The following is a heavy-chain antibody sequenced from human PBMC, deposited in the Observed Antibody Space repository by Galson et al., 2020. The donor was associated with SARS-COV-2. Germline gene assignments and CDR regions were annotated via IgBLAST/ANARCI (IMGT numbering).Heavy chain of an antibody. CDR1: GFTFSSYA. Sequence: LSLTCAASGFTFSSYAMSWVRQAPGKGLEWVSAISGSGGSTYYADSVKGRFTISRDNSKNTLYLQMNSLRAEDTAVYYCAKGRTVVYYYYYYYMDVWGKGTTVTISS. V-gene: IGHV3-23*01. J-gene: IGHJ6*03. CDR2: ISGSGGST. CDR3: AKGRTVVYYYYYYYMDV. D-gene: IGHD2-8*02.